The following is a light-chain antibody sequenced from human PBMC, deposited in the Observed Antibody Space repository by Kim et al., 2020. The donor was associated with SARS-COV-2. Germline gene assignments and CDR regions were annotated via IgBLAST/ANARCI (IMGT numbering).Light chain of an antibody. V-gene: IGLV3-21*04. J-gene: IGLJ2*01. Sequence: APGGTARITCGGNNIGSKSVHWYQQKPGQAPGVVIYYDRDRPSGIPERFSGSNSGNTATLTISRVEAGDEADYYCQVWDASSDHSAFGGGTQLTVL. CDR1: NIGSKS. CDR2: YDR. CDR3: QVWDASSDHSA.